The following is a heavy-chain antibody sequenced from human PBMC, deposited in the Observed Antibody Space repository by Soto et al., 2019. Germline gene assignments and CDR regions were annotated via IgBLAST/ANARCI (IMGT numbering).Heavy chain of an antibody. CDR1: GGSISRGGYY. J-gene: IGHJ4*02. Sequence: QVQLQESGPGLVKPSQTLSLTCSVSGGSISRGGYYWSWIRQHPGKGLEWIGYLNYTGSTSYNPSLKSRLTLSVDTSKTQFSLKLRSVTAADTAVYSCASFRCWPTYYGDYWWQGTLVTVSS. D-gene: IGHD3-10*01. CDR2: LNYTGST. V-gene: IGHV4-31*03. CDR3: ASFRCWPTYYGDY.